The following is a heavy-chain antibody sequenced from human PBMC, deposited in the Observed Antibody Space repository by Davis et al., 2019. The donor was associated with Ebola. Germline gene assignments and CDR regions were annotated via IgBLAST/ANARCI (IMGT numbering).Heavy chain of an antibody. V-gene: IGHV3-11*01. J-gene: IGHJ6*02. Sequence: PGGSLRLSCAASGFTFSDYYMSWIRQAPGKGLEWVSYISSSGSTIYYADSVKGRFTISRDNAKNSLYLQMNSLRAEDTAVYYCARCGGYSSSSSYYYYGMDVWGQGTTVTVSS. CDR1: GFTFSDYY. CDR2: ISSSGSTI. CDR3: ARCGGYSSSSSYYYYGMDV. D-gene: IGHD6-6*01.